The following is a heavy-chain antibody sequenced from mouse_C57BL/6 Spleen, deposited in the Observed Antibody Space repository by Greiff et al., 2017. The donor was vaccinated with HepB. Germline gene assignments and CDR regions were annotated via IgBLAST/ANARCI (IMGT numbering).Heavy chain of an antibody. CDR1: GFTFSDYY. CDR3: ARDTPYYYGSSYFDY. CDR2: INYDGSST. Sequence: EVKVVESEGGLVQPGSSMKLSCTASGFTFSDYYMAWVRQVPEKGLEWVANINYDGSSTYYLDSLKSRFIISRDNAKNILYLQMSSLKSEDTATYYCARDTPYYYGSSYFDYWGQGTTLTVSS. D-gene: IGHD1-1*01. J-gene: IGHJ2*01. V-gene: IGHV5-16*01.